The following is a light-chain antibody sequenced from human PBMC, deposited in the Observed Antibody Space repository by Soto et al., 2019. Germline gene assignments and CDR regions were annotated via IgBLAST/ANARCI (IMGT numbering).Light chain of an antibody. CDR1: QDINSN. CDR3: QQYDNFPFT. V-gene: IGKV1-33*01. J-gene: IGKJ3*01. Sequence: DIRMTQSPSSLSASVGDRVTITCQASQDINSNLNWFQQKSGKAPRLLVYDASNLETGVTSSFSGSGSGTDFTFTISSLQPEDTETYFGQQYDNFPFTFGPGTKVDI. CDR2: DAS.